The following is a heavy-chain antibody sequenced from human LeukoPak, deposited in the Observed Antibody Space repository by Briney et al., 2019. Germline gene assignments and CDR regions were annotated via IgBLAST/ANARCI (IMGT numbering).Heavy chain of an antibody. Sequence: SVKVSCKASGGTFSSYTISWVRQAPGQGLEWMGRIIPILGIANYAQKFQGRVTFTADKSTSTAYMELSSLRSEDTAVYYCARGYGATIYYFDYWGQGTLVTVSS. V-gene: IGHV1-69*02. D-gene: IGHD4/OR15-4a*01. CDR2: IIPILGIA. CDR1: GGTFSSYT. J-gene: IGHJ4*02. CDR3: ARGYGATIYYFDY.